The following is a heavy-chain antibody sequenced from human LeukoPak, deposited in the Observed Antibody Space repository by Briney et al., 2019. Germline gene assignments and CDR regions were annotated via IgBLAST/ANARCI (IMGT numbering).Heavy chain of an antibody. CDR3: TTGFFRGMDV. CDR2: IKSKTDGGTT. V-gene: IGHV3-15*01. J-gene: IGHJ6*02. CDR1: GFSFSTYA. D-gene: IGHD2/OR15-2a*01. Sequence: GGSLRLSCAASGFSFSTYAISWVRQAPGKGLEWVGRIKSKTDGGTTDYAAPVKGRFTISRDDSKNTLYLQMNSLKTEDTAVYYCTTGFFRGMDVWGQGTTVTVSS.